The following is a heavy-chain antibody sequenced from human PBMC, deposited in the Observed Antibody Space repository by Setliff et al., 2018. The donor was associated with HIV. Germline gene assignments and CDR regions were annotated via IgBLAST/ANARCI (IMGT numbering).Heavy chain of an antibody. Sequence: SVKVSCKASGYTFTSYYMHWVRQAPAQGLEWMGIINPSGGSTGYAQKFQGRVTMTRDTSTSTVYMELSSLRSEDTAVYYCARDTGYYDSTVSPPYNWFDPWGQGTLVTVSS. J-gene: IGHJ5*02. CDR3: ARDTGYYDSTVSPPYNWFDP. CDR2: INPSGGST. CDR1: GYTFTSYY. D-gene: IGHD3-22*01. V-gene: IGHV1-46*01.